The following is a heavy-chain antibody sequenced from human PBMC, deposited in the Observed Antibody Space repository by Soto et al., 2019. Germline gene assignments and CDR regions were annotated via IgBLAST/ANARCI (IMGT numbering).Heavy chain of an antibody. J-gene: IGHJ4*02. CDR3: ARDYNDFWSGHLDY. Sequence: GGSLRLSCAASGFTFTTAWINWVRQAPGKGLEWVSYISSSSFTIHYADSVEGRFAISRDNAKNSLYLQMNSLRVEDTAVYYCARDYNDFWSGHLDYWGQGALVTVSS. D-gene: IGHD3-3*01. CDR2: ISSSSFTI. V-gene: IGHV3-48*01. CDR1: GFTFTTAW.